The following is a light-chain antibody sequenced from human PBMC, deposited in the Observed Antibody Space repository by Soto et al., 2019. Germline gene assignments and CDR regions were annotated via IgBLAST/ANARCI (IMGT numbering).Light chain of an antibody. J-gene: IGKJ1*01. CDR3: QQYNNWPPTWT. V-gene: IGKV3-15*01. CDR1: HIVSISY. Sequence: EIVLTQSPGTLSFSPGERSTLSCIASHIVSISYLAWYQQKPGQGPRLLIYGASTRATGIPARISGSGSGTEFTLTISSLQSEDFAVYYCQQYNNWPPTWTFGQGTKVDIK. CDR2: GAS.